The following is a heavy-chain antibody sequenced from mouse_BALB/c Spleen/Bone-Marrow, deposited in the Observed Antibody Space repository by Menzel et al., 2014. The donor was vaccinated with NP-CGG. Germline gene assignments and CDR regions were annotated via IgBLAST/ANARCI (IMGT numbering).Heavy chain of an antibody. CDR3: TRRTATLDY. J-gene: IGHJ2*01. Sequence: VQLQQSGTVLARPGASVKMSCKASGYSFTSYWIHWVIQRPGQGLEWIGAIYPGDSDTSFNQKFKDKAKLTAVTSASTAYMELSSLTNEDSAVYYCTRRTATLDYWGQGTTLTVSS. CDR1: GYSFTSYW. CDR2: IYPGDSDT. D-gene: IGHD1-2*01. V-gene: IGHV1-5*01.